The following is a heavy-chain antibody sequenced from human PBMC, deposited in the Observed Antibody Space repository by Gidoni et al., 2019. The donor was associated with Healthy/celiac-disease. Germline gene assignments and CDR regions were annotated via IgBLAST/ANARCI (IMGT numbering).Heavy chain of an antibody. CDR2: INYSGRT. J-gene: IGHJ5*02. V-gene: IGHV4-39*01. Sequence: QLPLQESGPGLVKPSETLSLPCTVSRGSLSSISYYWGWIRQPPGKGLEWIGSINYSGRTYYNTSLKSRVTISGDTAKNQFSLKLSSVTAADTAGYYCARHSAPGPGYCTNGVCYRGGWFDPWGQGTLVTVSS. CDR1: RGSLSSISYY. D-gene: IGHD2-8*01. CDR3: ARHSAPGPGYCTNGVCYRGGWFDP.